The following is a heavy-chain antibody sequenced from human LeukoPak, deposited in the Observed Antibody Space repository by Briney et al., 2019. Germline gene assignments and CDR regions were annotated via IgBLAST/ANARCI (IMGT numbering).Heavy chain of an antibody. CDR1: GFTVSSNY. Sequence: PGGSLRLSCAASGFTVSSNYMSWVRQAPGKGLEWVSVIYSGGSTYYAXSVKXRFTISRDNSKNTLYLQMNSLRAEDTAVYYCARWYDXXXXPFGYWGQGTLVTVSS. J-gene: IGHJ4*02. CDR2: IYSGGST. D-gene: IGHD3-3*01. CDR3: ARWYDXXXXPFGY. V-gene: IGHV3-53*01.